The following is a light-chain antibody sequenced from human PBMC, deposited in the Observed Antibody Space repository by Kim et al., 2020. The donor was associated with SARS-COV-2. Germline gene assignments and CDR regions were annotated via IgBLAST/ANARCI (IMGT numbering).Light chain of an antibody. Sequence: ASVKLTCMVSTGQSNYAIAWLQQQPGKGPRYLMRLYSDGRHTKGDGIPDRFSGSTSGSEYSLTISSLQSEDEADYYCQTWGSGIGVFGGGTQLTVL. CDR2: LYSDGRH. CDR3: QTWGSGIGV. CDR1: TGQSNYA. J-gene: IGLJ2*01. V-gene: IGLV4-69*01.